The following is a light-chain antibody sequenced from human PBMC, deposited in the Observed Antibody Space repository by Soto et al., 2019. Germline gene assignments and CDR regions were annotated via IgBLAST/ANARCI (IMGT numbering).Light chain of an antibody. CDR2: GAS. V-gene: IGKV3-20*01. CDR1: QSVSNNY. CDR3: QQYGSSPYT. Sequence: IVLTQSPGTLSLSPGQRPTLSCRARQSVSNNYLAWYQQKPGQAARLLIFGASNRATAIADRFSGSGSATDFTLTISRVDPEDFAVYYCQQYGSSPYTFGQGTRLDI. J-gene: IGKJ2*01.